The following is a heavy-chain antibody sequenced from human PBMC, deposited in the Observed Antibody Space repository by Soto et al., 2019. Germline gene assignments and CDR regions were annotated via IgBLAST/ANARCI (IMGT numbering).Heavy chain of an antibody. CDR3: ARNMPVTTLGY. Sequence: EVQLVESGGGLVQPGGSLRLSCAASGVTVSNNYMSWVRQAPGKGLEWVSVIYSGGNTKYADSVKGRFSTSRDSSQNTLYLHMNSLRAEDTAVYYCARNMPVTTLGYWGQGTLVTLSS. V-gene: IGHV3-66*01. CDR2: IYSGGNT. D-gene: IGHD4-17*01. J-gene: IGHJ4*02. CDR1: GVTVSNNY.